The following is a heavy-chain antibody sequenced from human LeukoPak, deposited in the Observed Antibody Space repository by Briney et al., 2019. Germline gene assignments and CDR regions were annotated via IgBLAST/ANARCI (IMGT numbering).Heavy chain of an antibody. CDR1: GFTFSSYW. CDR2: INSDGSST. J-gene: IGHJ3*02. D-gene: IGHD4-23*01. CDR3: ARDKYGGNSNAFDI. Sequence: GGSLRLSCAAPGFTFSSYWMHWVRQAPGKGPVWVSRINSDGSSTDYADSVKGRFTISRDTAKNTLYLQMNSLRAEDTAMYYCARDKYGGNSNAFDIWGQGTMVTVSS. V-gene: IGHV3-74*01.